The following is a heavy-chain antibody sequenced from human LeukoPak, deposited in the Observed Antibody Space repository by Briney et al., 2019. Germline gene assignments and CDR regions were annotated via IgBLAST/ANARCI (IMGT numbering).Heavy chain of an antibody. CDR2: IYYSGST. V-gene: IGHV4-39*01. Sequence: PSETLSLTCTVSGGSISSSSYYWGWIRQPPGKGLEWIGSIYYSGSTYYNPSLKSRVTISVDTSKNQFSLKLSSVTAADTAVYYCARHIVVVPAAIGDAFDIWGQGTMVTVSS. CDR3: ARHIVVVPAAIGDAFDI. J-gene: IGHJ3*02. D-gene: IGHD2-2*01. CDR1: GGSISSSSYY.